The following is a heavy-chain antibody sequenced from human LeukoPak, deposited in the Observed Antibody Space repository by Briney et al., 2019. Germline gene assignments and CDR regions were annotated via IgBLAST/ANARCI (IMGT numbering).Heavy chain of an antibody. CDR1: GYTFTGYY. J-gene: IGHJ1*01. V-gene: IGHV1-2*02. CDR2: INPNSGGT. Sequence: ASVKVSCKASGYTFTGYYMHWVRQAPGQGLEWMGWINPNSGGTNYAQKFQGRVTTTRDTSISTAYMELSRLRSDDTAVYYCARDQYYYGSGSSAEYFQHWGQGTLVTVSS. D-gene: IGHD3-10*01. CDR3: ARDQYYYGSGSSAEYFQH.